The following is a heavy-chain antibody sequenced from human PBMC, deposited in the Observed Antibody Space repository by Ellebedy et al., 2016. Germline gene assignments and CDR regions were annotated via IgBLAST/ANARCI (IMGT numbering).Heavy chain of an antibody. CDR1: GGTFSSYA. V-gene: IGHV1-69*13. J-gene: IGHJ4*02. Sequence: ASVKVSCKASGGTFSSYAISWVRQAPGQGLEWMGGIIPIFGTANYAQKFQGRVTITADESTSTAYMELSSLRSEDTAVYYCARAAVGATRDFDYWGQGTLVTVSS. D-gene: IGHD1-26*01. CDR2: IIPIFGTA. CDR3: ARAAVGATRDFDY.